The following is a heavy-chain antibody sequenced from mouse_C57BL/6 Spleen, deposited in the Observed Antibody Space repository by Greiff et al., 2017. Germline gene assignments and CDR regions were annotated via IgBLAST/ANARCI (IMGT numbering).Heavy chain of an antibody. CDR2: ISDGGSYT. V-gene: IGHV5-4*01. CDR3: ARPTAQATNFFFAY. D-gene: IGHD3-2*02. CDR1: GFTFSSYA. J-gene: IGHJ3*01. Sequence: EVQGVESGGGLVKPGGSLKLSCAASGFTFSSYAMSWVRQTPEKRLEWVATISDGGSYTYYPDNVKGRFTISRDNAKNNLYLQMSHLKSEDTAMYYCARPTAQATNFFFAYWGQGTLVTVSA.